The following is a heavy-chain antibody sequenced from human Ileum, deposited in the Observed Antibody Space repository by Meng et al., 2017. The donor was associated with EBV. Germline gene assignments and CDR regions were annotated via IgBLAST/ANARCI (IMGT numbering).Heavy chain of an antibody. CDR3: ARGFYTYGSSCFDY. CDR2: INHSGST. D-gene: IGHD6-13*01. J-gene: IGHJ4*02. CDR1: GGSFSGYY. V-gene: IGHV4-34*01. Sequence: HVQLQQWGAGLLNPSEPLSLTCGVYGGSFSGYYWTWIRQPPGKGLEWIGEINHSGSTNYNPSLKSRVTISVDKNQFSLKLSSVTAADTAVYYCARGFYTYGSSCFDYWGQGTLVTVSS.